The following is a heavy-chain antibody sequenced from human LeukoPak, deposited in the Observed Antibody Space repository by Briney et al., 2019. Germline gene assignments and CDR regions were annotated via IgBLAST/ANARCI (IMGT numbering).Heavy chain of an antibody. CDR1: GGTFSSYA. CDR3: AREYYYSSGNYYNRIDY. V-gene: IGHV1-69*13. J-gene: IGHJ4*02. Sequence: ASVKVSCKASGGTFSSYAISWVRQAPGQGLEWMGGIIPIFGTANYAQKFQGRVTITADESTSTAYMELSSLRSDDTAVYSCAREYYYSSGNYYNRIDYWGQGTLVTVSS. D-gene: IGHD3-10*01. CDR2: IIPIFGTA.